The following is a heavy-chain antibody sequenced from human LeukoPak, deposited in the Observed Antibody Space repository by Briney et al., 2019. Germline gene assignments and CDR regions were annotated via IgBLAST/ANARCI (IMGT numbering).Heavy chain of an antibody. CDR2: INSNGDYI. CDR3: ARGLGYFDWLFLY. V-gene: IGHV3-21*06. Sequence: PGGSLRLSCVASGFTFSRYSMTWVRQAPGKGLEWVSSINSNGDYIYYSDSVKGRFSISRDSARNSVYLQMNSLRAEDTAVCYCARGLGYFDWLFLYWGQGTLLTVSS. CDR1: GFTFSRYS. D-gene: IGHD3-9*01. J-gene: IGHJ4*02.